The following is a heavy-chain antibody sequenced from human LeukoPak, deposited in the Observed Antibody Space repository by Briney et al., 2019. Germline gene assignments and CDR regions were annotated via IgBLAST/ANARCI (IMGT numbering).Heavy chain of an antibody. CDR1: GGTFSSYA. D-gene: IGHD5-18*01. J-gene: IGHJ4*02. CDR3: AIRAIQLPAFDY. V-gene: IGHV1-69*01. Sequence: SVKVSCKASGGTFSSYAISWVRQAPGQGLEWMGGIIPIFGTANYAQKFQGRVTITADESTSTAYMELSSLRSEDTAVYYCAIRAIQLPAFDYWGQGTLVTVSS. CDR2: IIPIFGTA.